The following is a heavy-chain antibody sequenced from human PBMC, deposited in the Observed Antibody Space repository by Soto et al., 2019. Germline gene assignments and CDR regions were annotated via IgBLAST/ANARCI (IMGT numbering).Heavy chain of an antibody. V-gene: IGHV4-30-2*01. Sequence: QLQLQESGSGLVKPSQTLSLTCAVSVCSISSGGYSWIWIRQPPGKGLEWIGYSYHSGSTYYSPSLKSRVTIPVDRSKNQFSLKLSSVTAADTAVYYCASRPSGSGFDPWGQGTLVTVSS. CDR2: SYHSGST. J-gene: IGHJ5*02. CDR1: VCSISSGGYS. CDR3: ASRPSGSGFDP. D-gene: IGHD1-26*01.